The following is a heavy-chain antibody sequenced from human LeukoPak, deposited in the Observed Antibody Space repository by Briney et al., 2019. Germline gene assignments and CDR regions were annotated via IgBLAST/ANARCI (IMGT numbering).Heavy chain of an antibody. D-gene: IGHD1-1*01. V-gene: IGHV3-7*01. CDR2: IKQDGSEK. Sequence: AGGSLRLSCAASGFTFSSYSMNWVRQAPGKGLEWVANIKQDGSEKYYVDSVKGRFTISRDNAKNSLYLQMNSLRAEDTAVYYCARDPELERRAFDIWGQGTMVTVSS. CDR1: GFTFSSYS. CDR3: ARDPELERRAFDI. J-gene: IGHJ3*02.